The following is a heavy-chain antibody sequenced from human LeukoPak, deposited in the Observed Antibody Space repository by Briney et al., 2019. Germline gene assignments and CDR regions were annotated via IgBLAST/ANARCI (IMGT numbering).Heavy chain of an antibody. Sequence: PSETLSLTCAVYGGSFSGYYWSWIRQPPGKGLEWFGEINHSGSTNYNPSLKSRVTISVDTSKNQFSLKLSSVTAADTAVYYCARGVVSGSYYWFDPWGQGTLVTVSS. CDR2: INHSGST. V-gene: IGHV4-34*01. J-gene: IGHJ5*02. CDR1: GGSFSGYY. D-gene: IGHD1-26*01. CDR3: ARGVVSGSYYWFDP.